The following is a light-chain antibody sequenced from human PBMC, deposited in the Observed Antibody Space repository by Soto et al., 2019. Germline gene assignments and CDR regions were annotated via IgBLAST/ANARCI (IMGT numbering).Light chain of an antibody. V-gene: IGKV2D-29*01. CDR1: QSLLHITGETF. CDR3: MQSTQLPPT. Sequence: DIVLTQTPLSLSVAAGQPASISCKSSQSLLHITGETFLFWYLQKTGQPPQLLIYEVSTRVSGVPDRFSGRWSGTDFTLEISRVETDDVSIYYCMQSTQLPPTFGQGTRLEIK. J-gene: IGKJ5*01. CDR2: EVS.